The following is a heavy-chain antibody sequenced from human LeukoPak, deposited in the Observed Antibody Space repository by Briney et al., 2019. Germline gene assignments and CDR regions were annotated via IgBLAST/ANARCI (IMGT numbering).Heavy chain of an antibody. V-gene: IGHV3-23*01. CDR3: AKVGIAAAGIYYYYGMDV. D-gene: IGHD6-13*01. CDR1: GFTLSSYA. CDR2: ISGSGGST. Sequence: GGSLRLSCAASGFTLSSYAMSWVRRAPGKGLEWVSAISGSGGSTYYADSVKGRFTISRDNSKNTLYLQMNSLRAEDTAVYYCAKVGIAAAGIYYYYGMDVWGQGTTVTVSS. J-gene: IGHJ6*02.